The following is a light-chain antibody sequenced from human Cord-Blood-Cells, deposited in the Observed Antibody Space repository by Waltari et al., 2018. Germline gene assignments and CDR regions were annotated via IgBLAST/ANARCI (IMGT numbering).Light chain of an antibody. Sequence: QSALTQPASVSGSPGPSITISCPGTSTDVWWYNLVSWYQQHPGKAPKLMIYEGSTRPSGVSNRFSGSKSGNTASLTISGLQAEDEADYYCCSYAGSSTFVVFGGGTKLTVL. V-gene: IGLV2-23*03. J-gene: IGLJ2*01. CDR1: STDVWWYNL. CDR3: CSYAGSSTFVV. CDR2: EGS.